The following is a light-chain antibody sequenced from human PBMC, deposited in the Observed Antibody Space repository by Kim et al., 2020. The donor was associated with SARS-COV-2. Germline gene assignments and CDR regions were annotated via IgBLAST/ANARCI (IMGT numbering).Light chain of an antibody. CDR1: NIGSKS. CDR2: NDR. CDR3: QVWDSSSDHVV. J-gene: IGLJ2*01. Sequence: SYELTQPPSVSLAPEKTARITCEGNNIGSKSVHWYQQKAGQAPVLVIYNDRDRPSGIPERFSGSNSENTATLTINRVEVGDEADYYCQVWDSSSDHVVFGGGTQLTVL. V-gene: IGLV3-21*04.